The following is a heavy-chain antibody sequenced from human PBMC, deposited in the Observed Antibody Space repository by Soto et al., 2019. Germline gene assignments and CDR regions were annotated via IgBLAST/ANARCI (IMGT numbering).Heavy chain of an antibody. D-gene: IGHD6-13*01. V-gene: IGHV4-34*01. CDR1: GGSFNDHY. J-gene: IGHJ4*02. CDR2: VNHRGST. Sequence: SETLSLTCAVYGGSFNDHYWTWIRQPPGKGLEWIGEVNHRGSTNYNPPLKSRVTISADTSKNQVSLKLTSVTAADTAVYYCVRGISVNVLVQRDAPDKYYFDSWGQGTLVT. CDR3: VRGISVNVLVQRDAPDKYYFDS.